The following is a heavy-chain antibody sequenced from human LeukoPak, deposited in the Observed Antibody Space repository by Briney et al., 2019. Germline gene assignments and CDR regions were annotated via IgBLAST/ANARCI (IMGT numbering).Heavy chain of an antibody. CDR2: INHSGST. Sequence: SETLSLTCTVSGYSISSGYYWGWIRQPPGKGLEWIGEINHSGSTNYNPSLKSRVTISVDTSKNQFSLKLSSVTAADTAVYYCAREESRVSAFDIWGQGTMVTVSS. J-gene: IGHJ3*02. V-gene: IGHV4-38-2*02. CDR1: GYSISSGYY. CDR3: AREESRVSAFDI. D-gene: IGHD3-10*01.